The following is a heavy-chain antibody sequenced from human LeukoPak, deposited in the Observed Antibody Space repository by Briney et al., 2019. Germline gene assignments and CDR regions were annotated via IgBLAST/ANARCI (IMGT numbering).Heavy chain of an antibody. V-gene: IGHV3-23*01. D-gene: IGHD3-16*02. J-gene: IGHJ6*02. Sequence: GGSLRLSCAASGFTFSSYAMSWVRQAPGKGLEWVSAISGSGGSTYYADSVKGRFTISRDNSKNTLYLQMNSLRAEDTAVYYCARDRSYYYYGMDVWGQGTTVTVSS. CDR2: ISGSGGST. CDR1: GFTFSSYA. CDR3: ARDRSYYYYGMDV.